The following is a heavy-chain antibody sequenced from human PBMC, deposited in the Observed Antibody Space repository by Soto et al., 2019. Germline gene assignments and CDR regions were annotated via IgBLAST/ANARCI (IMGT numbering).Heavy chain of an antibody. CDR1: GGSISSGDYY. V-gene: IGHV4-30-4*01. CDR3: ARAGCSGGSCYSIDY. CDR2: IYYSGST. J-gene: IGHJ4*02. D-gene: IGHD2-15*01. Sequence: QVQLQESGPGLVKPSQTLSLTCTVSGGSISSGDYYWSWIRQPPGKGLEWIGYIYYSGSTYYNPSLKSAVTISVDTSKNQFSLKLSSVTAADTAVYYCARAGCSGGSCYSIDYWGQGTLVTVSS.